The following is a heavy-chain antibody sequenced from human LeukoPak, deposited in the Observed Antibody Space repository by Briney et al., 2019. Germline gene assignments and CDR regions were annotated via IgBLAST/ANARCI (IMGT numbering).Heavy chain of an antibody. J-gene: IGHJ4*02. V-gene: IGHV1-18*01. D-gene: IGHD3-16*02. Sequence: ASVTVSCKASGYTFTSYGISWVRQAPGQGLEWMGWISAYNGNTNYAQKLQGRVTMTTDTSTSTAYMELRSLRSDDTAVYYCARDLDDYVWGSYRPFDYWGQGTLVTVSS. CDR3: ARDLDDYVWGSYRPFDY. CDR2: ISAYNGNT. CDR1: GYTFTSYG.